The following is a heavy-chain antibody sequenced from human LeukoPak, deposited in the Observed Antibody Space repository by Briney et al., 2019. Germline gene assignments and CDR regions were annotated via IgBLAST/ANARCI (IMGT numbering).Heavy chain of an antibody. CDR1: GGSINSGSYY. CDR3: AREPIGRVAGPRSSYYYYYYMDV. CDR2: IYTSGST. D-gene: IGHD6-19*01. J-gene: IGHJ6*03. V-gene: IGHV4-61*02. Sequence: PSETLSLTCTVSGGSINSGSYYWSWIRQPAGKGLEWIGRIYTSGSTNYNPSLKSRVTMSVDTSKNQFSLKLSSVTAADTAVYYCAREPIGRVAGPRSSYYYYYYMDVWGKGTTVTISS.